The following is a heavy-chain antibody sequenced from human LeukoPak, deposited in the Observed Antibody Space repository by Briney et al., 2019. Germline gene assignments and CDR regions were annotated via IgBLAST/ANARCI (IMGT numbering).Heavy chain of an antibody. V-gene: IGHV3-30*03. CDR3: ASRYSYGYSLDY. CDR1: GFTFSSYG. J-gene: IGHJ4*02. Sequence: GGSLRLSCAASGFTFSSYGMHWVRQAPGKGLEWVAVISYDGSNKYYADSVKGRFTISRDNSKNTLYLQMNSLRAEDTAVYYCASRYSYGYSLDYWGQGTLVTLSS. CDR2: ISYDGSNK. D-gene: IGHD5-18*01.